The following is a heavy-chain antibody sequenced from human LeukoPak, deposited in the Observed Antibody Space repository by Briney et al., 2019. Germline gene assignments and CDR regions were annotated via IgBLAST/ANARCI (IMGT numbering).Heavy chain of an antibody. D-gene: IGHD6-13*01. CDR2: IYPGDSDT. J-gene: IGHJ6*03. V-gene: IGHV5-51*01. CDR3: ARLSGVYAAAANYMDV. Sequence: GASLKISCKGSGSSFTSYWIGWVRQMPGKGLEWMGIIYPGDSDTRYSPSFQGQVTISADKSISTAYLQWSSLKASDTAMYYCARLSGVYAAAANYMDVWGKGTTVTVSS. CDR1: GSSFTSYW.